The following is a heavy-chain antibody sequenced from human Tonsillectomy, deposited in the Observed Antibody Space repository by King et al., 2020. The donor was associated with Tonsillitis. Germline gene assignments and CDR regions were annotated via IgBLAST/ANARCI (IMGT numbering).Heavy chain of an antibody. J-gene: IGHJ4*02. CDR2: INTSGGSA. Sequence: QLVQSGAEVRKPGSSVKVSCETSGYIFSKYDMHWVRQAPGQGLEWLGVINTSGGSASYAQKFQGRVTMTRDTSTSTVYMDLENLRSEDTAVYCARATHMVTSHFEYWGQGSLVTVSS. V-gene: IGHV1-46*03. D-gene: IGHD2-8*01. CDR3: RATHMVTSHFEY. CDR1: GYIFSKYD.